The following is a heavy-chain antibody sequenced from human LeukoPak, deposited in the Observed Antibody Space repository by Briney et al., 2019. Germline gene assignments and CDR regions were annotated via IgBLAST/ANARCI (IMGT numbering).Heavy chain of an antibody. CDR2: IIPIFGTA. Sequence: SVKVSCKASGGTFSSYAISWVRQAPGQGLEWMGGIIPIFGTANYAQKFQGRVTITADESTSTAYMELSSLRSEDTAVYYCARCEKPNPSQRDAFDIWGQGTMVTVSS. CDR1: GGTFSSYA. D-gene: IGHD1-14*01. J-gene: IGHJ3*02. CDR3: ARCEKPNPSQRDAFDI. V-gene: IGHV1-69*13.